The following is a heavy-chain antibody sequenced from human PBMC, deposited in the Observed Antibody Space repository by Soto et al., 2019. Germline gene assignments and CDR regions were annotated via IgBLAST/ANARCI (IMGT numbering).Heavy chain of an antibody. D-gene: IGHD5-18*01. CDR1: GGSISSYY. CDR2: IYYSGST. V-gene: IGHV4-59*01. Sequence: SETLSLTCTVSGGSISSYYWSWIRQPPGKGLEWIGYIYYSGSTNYNPSLKSRVTISVDTSKNQFSLKLSSVTAADTAVYYCARYSYGGYYFDYWGQGTLVTVSS. CDR3: ARYSYGGYYFDY. J-gene: IGHJ4*02.